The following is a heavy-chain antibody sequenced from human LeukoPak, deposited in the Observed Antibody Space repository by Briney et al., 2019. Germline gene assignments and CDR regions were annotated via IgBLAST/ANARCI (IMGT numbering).Heavy chain of an antibody. Sequence: EASVKVSCKASGSTFTTYAITWVRQAPGQGLEWMGGIIPIFGTANYAQKFQGRVTITADVSTSTAYMELSSLRFDDTAVYYCARDPMLRGAHNWFDPWGQGTLVTVSS. CDR2: IIPIFGTA. V-gene: IGHV1-69*13. J-gene: IGHJ5*02. CDR1: GSTFTTYA. CDR3: ARDPMLRGAHNWFDP. D-gene: IGHD3-10*01.